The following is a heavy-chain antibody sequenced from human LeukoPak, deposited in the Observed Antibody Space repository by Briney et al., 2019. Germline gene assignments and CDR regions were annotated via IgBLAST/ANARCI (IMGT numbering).Heavy chain of an antibody. J-gene: IGHJ4*02. D-gene: IGHD6-19*01. CDR1: GGSISSYS. CDR2: IYSSGST. V-gene: IGHV4-59*13. CDR3: ARSGGYSSPQNY. Sequence: PSETLSLTCSVSGGSISSYSWSWIRQPPGKGLEWIGYIYSSGSTNYNSSLKRRDTISVDTSKHQFSLKLSSVTAADTAVYYCARSGGYSSPQNYWGQGTLVTVSS.